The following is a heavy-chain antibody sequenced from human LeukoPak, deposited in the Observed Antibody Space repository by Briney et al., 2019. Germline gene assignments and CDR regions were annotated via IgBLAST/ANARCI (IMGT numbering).Heavy chain of an antibody. V-gene: IGHV4-30-2*01. CDR1: GGSISSGGYY. CDR2: IYHSGST. D-gene: IGHD3-10*01. CDR3: ARDPSSGGI. J-gene: IGHJ3*02. Sequence: SETLSLTCTVSGGSISSGGYYWSWIRQPPGKGLEWIGYIYHSGSTYYNPSLKSRVTISVDRSKNQFSLKLSSVTAADTAVYYCARDPSSGGIWGPGTMVTVSS.